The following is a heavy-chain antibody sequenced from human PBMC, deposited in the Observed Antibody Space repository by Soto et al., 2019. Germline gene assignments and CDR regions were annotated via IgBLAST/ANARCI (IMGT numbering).Heavy chain of an antibody. CDR1: GGSFSGYY. J-gene: IGHJ4*02. V-gene: IGHV4-34*01. Sequence: PSETLSLTCAVYGGSFSGYYWSWIRQPPGKGLEWIGDISHSGGSNQNPSLKSRVTISVDTSKNQFSLKLKSLTAADTAVYYCARGIATTPAVRGDAPDNCYFDSWGLGTRVTVSS. D-gene: IGHD1-1*01. CDR2: ISHSGGS. CDR3: ARGIATTPAVRGDAPDNCYFDS.